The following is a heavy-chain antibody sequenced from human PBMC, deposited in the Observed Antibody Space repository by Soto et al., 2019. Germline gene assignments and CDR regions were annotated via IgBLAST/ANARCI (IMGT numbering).Heavy chain of an antibody. D-gene: IGHD3-10*01. CDR3: VRGGHGSGSYLGSS. V-gene: IGHV3-7*03. Sequence: PGGSLRLSCVASGFTFTTYWMSWVRQAPGKGLQWVANIRQDGGAQYYVDSVKGRFTISRDNAKNSVYLQMDSLRVEDTAVYYCVRGGHGSGSYLGSSWGQGLLVTVS. CDR1: GFTFTTYW. CDR2: IRQDGGAQ. J-gene: IGHJ5*02.